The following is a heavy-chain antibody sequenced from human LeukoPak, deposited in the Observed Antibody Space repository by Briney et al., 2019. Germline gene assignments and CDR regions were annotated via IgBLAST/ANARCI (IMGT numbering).Heavy chain of an antibody. CDR1: GGSISSDGYY. V-gene: IGHV4-61*08. CDR2: IYYSGNT. J-gene: IGHJ4*02. D-gene: IGHD3-16*01. Sequence: PSETLSLTCTVSGGSISSDGYYWSWIRQPPGKGLEWLGYIYYSGNTNYNPSLKSRVTMSVDTSKNQFSLNLSSVTAADTAVYYCARDGLGYGSPLDSWGQGTLVTVSS. CDR3: ARDGLGYGSPLDS.